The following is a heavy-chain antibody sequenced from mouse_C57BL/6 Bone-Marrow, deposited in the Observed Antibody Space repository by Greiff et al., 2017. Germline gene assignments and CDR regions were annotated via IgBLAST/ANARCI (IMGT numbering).Heavy chain of an antibody. V-gene: IGHV1-26*01. Sequence: VQLQQSGPELVKPGASVKISCKASGYTFTDYYMNWVKQSHGKSLEWIGDINPNNGGTSYNQKFKGKCTLTVNKSSSTAYMERRSLTSEDSAVYYCARGAYWGQGTLVTVAA. J-gene: IGHJ3*01. CDR2: INPNNGGT. CDR3: ARGAY. CDR1: GYTFTDYY.